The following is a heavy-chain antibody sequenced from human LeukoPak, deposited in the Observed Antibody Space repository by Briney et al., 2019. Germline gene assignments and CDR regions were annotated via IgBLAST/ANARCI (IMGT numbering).Heavy chain of an antibody. Sequence: ASVTVSCKASVYTFTGYYMHWVRQAPGQGLEWMGWINPNSGGTNYAQKFQGSVTMTRDTSISTAYMELSRLRSDDTAVYYCARDYCSGGSCYGWFDPWGQGTLVTVSS. D-gene: IGHD2-15*01. J-gene: IGHJ5*02. CDR2: INPNSGGT. V-gene: IGHV1-2*02. CDR3: ARDYCSGGSCYGWFDP. CDR1: VYTFTGYY.